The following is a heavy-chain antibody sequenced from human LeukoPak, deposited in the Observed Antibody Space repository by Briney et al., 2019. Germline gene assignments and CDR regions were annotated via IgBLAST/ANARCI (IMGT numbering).Heavy chain of an antibody. CDR1: GFTFTTFW. J-gene: IGHJ1*01. CDR2: ISNDGIST. D-gene: IGHD6-13*01. Sequence: GGSLRLSCATSGFTFTTFWMHWVRQAPGKGLVWVSRISNDGISTSYADSVKGRFTMSRDNSKNTLYLQMNSLRAEDTAVYYCANAGQQLVLRYFQHWGQGTLVTVSS. CDR3: ANAGQQLVLRYFQH. V-gene: IGHV3-74*01.